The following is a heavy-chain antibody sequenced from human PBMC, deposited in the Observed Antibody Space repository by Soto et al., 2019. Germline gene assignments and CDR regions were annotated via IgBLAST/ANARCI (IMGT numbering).Heavy chain of an antibody. Sequence: GGSLRLSCAASGFTFSSYAMSWVRQAPGKGLEWVSAISGSGGSTYYADSVKGRFTISRDNSKNTLYLQMNSLRAEDTAVYYCAKDSKYDFWSGYTDYWGQGTLVTVSS. CDR3: AKDSKYDFWSGYTDY. V-gene: IGHV3-23*01. CDR1: GFTFSSYA. D-gene: IGHD3-3*01. CDR2: ISGSGGST. J-gene: IGHJ4*02.